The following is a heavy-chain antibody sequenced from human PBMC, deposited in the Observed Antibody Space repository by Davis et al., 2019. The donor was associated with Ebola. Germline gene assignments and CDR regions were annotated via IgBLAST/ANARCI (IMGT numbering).Heavy chain of an antibody. J-gene: IGHJ4*02. D-gene: IGHD1-1*01. CDR3: ARAQFPTTSDH. Sequence: ASVKVSCKASGGTFSTYVFTWVRQAPGQGLEWMGWINPHNGNTNYAQNVQGRVTMTTDTSTSTAYMEVGSLKSDDTAVYYCARAQFPTTSDHWGQGTLVTVSS. CDR1: GGTFSTYV. CDR2: INPHNGNT. V-gene: IGHV1-18*01.